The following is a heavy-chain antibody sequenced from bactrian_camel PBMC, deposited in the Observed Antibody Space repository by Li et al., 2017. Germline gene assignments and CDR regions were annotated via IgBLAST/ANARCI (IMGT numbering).Heavy chain of an antibody. CDR3: AASNLVVQSPNVFRVPSYRF. CDR2: IAADGSI. J-gene: IGHJ4*01. Sequence: HVQLVESGGGSVQAGGSLRLSCTASDYPYSPYCMGWFRRPPGKNLEGVAAIAADGSINYLDSVKGRFTISHDSANNAAYLWMNNLAPEDTAMYYCAASNLVVQSPNVFRVPSYRFWGQGTQVTVS. D-gene: IGHD7*01. V-gene: IGHV3S53*01. CDR1: DYPYSPYC.